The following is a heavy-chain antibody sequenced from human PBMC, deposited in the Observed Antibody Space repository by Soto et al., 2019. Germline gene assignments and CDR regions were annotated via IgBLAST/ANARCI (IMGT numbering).Heavy chain of an antibody. V-gene: IGHV3-21*05. J-gene: IGHJ4*02. CDR3: ARESEDLTSKFDY. CDR1: GFIFSPYS. Sequence: PGGSLRLSCAASGFIFSPYSMNWVRQAPGKGLEWVSYISSTTNYIYYGDSMKGRFTISRDNAKNSLYLEMNSLRAEDTAVYYCARESEDLTSKFDYWGQGTLVTAPQ. CDR2: ISSTTNYI.